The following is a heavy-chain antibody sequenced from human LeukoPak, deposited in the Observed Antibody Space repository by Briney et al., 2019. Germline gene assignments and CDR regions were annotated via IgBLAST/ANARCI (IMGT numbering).Heavy chain of an antibody. Sequence: PSETLSLTCTVSGGSISSSSYYWGWIRQPPGKGLEWIGSIYYSGSTYYNPSLKSRVTISVDTSKNQFSLKLSSVTAADTAVYYCARVKGTAVAGTHYYFDYWGQGTLVTVSS. V-gene: IGHV4-39*07. J-gene: IGHJ4*02. CDR3: ARVKGTAVAGTHYYFDY. CDR1: GGSISSSSYY. CDR2: IYYSGST. D-gene: IGHD6-19*01.